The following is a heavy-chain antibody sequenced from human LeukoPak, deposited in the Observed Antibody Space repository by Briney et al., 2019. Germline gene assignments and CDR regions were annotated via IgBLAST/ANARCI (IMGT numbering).Heavy chain of an antibody. CDR1: GFTFSDHY. CDR2: IRTKANSYTT. CDR3: ARVARGGFDP. J-gene: IGHJ5*02. Sequence: PGGSLRLSCAASGFTFSDHYMDWVRQPPGKGLEWVGRIRTKANSYTTEYAASGKGRFTISRDDSKNSLYLQMNSLKTEDTAVYYCARVARGGFDPWGQGILVTVSS. V-gene: IGHV3-72*01.